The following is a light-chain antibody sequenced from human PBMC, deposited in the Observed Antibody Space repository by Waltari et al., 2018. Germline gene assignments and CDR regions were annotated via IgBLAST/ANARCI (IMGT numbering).Light chain of an antibody. J-gene: IGLJ3*02. CDR2: EVT. CDR3: YSSAMSAFVV. Sequence: QSALTQPASVSGSPGQSITISCTGTSSDIASYNFVSCYQHHPGKSPKLILYEVTKRPAGSSERFSGSKSGNTASLSISGLQAEDDADYYCYSSAMSAFVVFGGGTKLTVL. V-gene: IGLV2-23*02. CDR1: SSDIASYNF.